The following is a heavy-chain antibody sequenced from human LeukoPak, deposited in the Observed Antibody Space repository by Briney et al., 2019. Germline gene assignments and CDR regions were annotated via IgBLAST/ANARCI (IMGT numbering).Heavy chain of an antibody. CDR2: ISSSGSTI. Sequence: PGGSLRLSCAASGFTFSDYYMSWIRQAPGKGQEWVSYISSSGSTIYYADSVKGRFTISRDNAKNSLYLQMNSLRAEDTAVYYCAREGGYHYYDSSGYYYDYWGQGTLVTVSS. V-gene: IGHV3-11*04. D-gene: IGHD3-22*01. CDR3: AREGGYHYYDSSGYYYDY. J-gene: IGHJ4*02. CDR1: GFTFSDYY.